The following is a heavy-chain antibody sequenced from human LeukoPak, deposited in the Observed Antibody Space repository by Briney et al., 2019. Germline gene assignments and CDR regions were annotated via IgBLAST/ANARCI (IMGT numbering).Heavy chain of an antibody. CDR1: GGSFSGYY. Sequence: LSLTCAVYGGSFSGYYWGWIRQPPGKGLEWVSSISSSSSYIYYADSVKGRFTISRDNAKNSLYLQMNSLRAEDTAVYYCARGGYDFDYWGQGTLVTVSS. CDR2: ISSSSSYI. V-gene: IGHV3-11*06. CDR3: ARGGYDFDY. D-gene: IGHD5-18*01. J-gene: IGHJ4*02.